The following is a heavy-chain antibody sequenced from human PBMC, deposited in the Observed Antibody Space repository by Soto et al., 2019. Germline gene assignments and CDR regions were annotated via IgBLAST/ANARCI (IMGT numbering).Heavy chain of an antibody. CDR1: SGAIRKGGFF. D-gene: IGHD3-16*02. Sequence: TPSLNRTFSSGAIRKGGFFWSWIGQHSGKGLEWIGYIYYSGSTYYNPSLKSRVTISVDTSKNQFSLKLSSVTAADTAVYYCARSVNPWGQGTLVTVSS. CDR2: IYYSGST. J-gene: IGHJ5*02. CDR3: ARSVNP. V-gene: IGHV4-31*02.